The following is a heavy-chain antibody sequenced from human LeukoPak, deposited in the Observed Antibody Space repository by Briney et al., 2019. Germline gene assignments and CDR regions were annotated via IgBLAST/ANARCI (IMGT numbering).Heavy chain of an antibody. D-gene: IGHD3-16*02. Sequence: GGSLRLSCAVSGFTFDMYWMTWVRQAPGKGLEWVANIKEDGTDKYYVDSVEGRFTISRDNAKNSLYLQMNSLRAEDTAVYYCARDTYRFFDYWGQGTPVTVSS. V-gene: IGHV3-7*01. J-gene: IGHJ4*02. CDR1: GFTFDMYW. CDR3: ARDTYRFFDY. CDR2: IKEDGTDK.